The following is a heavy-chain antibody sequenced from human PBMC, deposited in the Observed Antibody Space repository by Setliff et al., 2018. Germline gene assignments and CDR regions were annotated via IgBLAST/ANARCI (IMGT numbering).Heavy chain of an antibody. Sequence: SETLSLTCAVSGYSISSGYYWGWIRQPPGKGLEWIGSIYHSGSTYYNPSLKSRVTISVDTSKNQFSLKLTSVTAADTAVYCCAREGLGELSPEGFDYWGQGTLVTVSS. V-gene: IGHV4-38-2*02. CDR2: IYHSGST. CDR3: AREGLGELSPEGFDY. CDR1: GYSISSGYY. J-gene: IGHJ4*02. D-gene: IGHD3-16*02.